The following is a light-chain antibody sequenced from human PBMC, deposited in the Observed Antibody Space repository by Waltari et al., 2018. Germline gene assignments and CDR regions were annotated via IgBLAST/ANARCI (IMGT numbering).Light chain of an antibody. Sequence: EIVLTQSPGTLSLSPGERASLSCRASQSRNNRYLVWYQQKPGQAPRLLIYGASSRAAGIPDRFSCIGSGTDFTLTISRLEPEDSAVYYCQQYGSSVMYTFGQGTKLEIK. CDR2: GAS. CDR3: QQYGSSVMYT. J-gene: IGKJ2*01. V-gene: IGKV3-20*01. CDR1: QSRNNRY.